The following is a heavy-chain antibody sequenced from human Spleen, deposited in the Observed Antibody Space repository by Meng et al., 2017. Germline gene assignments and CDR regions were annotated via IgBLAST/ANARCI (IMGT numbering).Heavy chain of an antibody. CDR3: AREFWDDYYYYGMDV. CDR1: EYTFTGYY. J-gene: IGHJ6*02. V-gene: IGHV1-2*06. Sequence: ASVKVSCKASEYTFTGYYMHWVRQAPGQGPEWMGRINPNSGDTFYAQKFQGRVTMTRDTPISTAYMELTRLRSDDTAVYYCAREFWDDYYYYGMDVWGQGTTVTVSS. CDR2: INPNSGDT. D-gene: IGHD1-26*01.